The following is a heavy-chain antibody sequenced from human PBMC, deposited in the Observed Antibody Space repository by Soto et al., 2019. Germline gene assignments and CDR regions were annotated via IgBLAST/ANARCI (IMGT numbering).Heavy chain of an antibody. V-gene: IGHV3-11*01. J-gene: IGHJ4*02. CDR3: ARHHTRGSLYFDS. CDR1: GFTVSGND. D-gene: IGHD2-2*01. CDR2: ISSSGRAI. Sequence: QLQLLESGGDLVKPGGSLRLSCAASGFTVSGNDLSWIRQAPGKGLEWVSSISSSGRAIYYADSVKGRFTISRDNAKDPRYLQTSSLRAEDTAIDSCARHHTRGSLYFDSWGQGTLVTVSS.